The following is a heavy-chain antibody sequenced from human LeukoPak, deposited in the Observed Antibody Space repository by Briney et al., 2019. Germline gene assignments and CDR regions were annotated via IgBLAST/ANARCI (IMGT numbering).Heavy chain of an antibody. CDR1: GGSFSGYY. CDR3: ARNYYDSSGYYY. Sequence: SETLTLTCAVYGGSFSGYYWSWIRQPPGKGLEWIGEINHSGSTNYNPSLKSRVTISVDTSKNQFSLKLSSVTAADTAVYYCARNYYDSSGYYYWGQGTLVTVSS. CDR2: INHSGST. D-gene: IGHD3-22*01. V-gene: IGHV4-34*01. J-gene: IGHJ4*02.